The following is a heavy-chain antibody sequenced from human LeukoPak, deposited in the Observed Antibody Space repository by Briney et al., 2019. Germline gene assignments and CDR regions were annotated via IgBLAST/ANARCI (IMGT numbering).Heavy chain of an antibody. Sequence: PSETLSLTCTVSGGSISSYYWSWIRQPPGKGLEWIGYIYCSGSTNYNPSLKSRVTISVDTSKNQFSLKLSSVTAADTAVYYCASGYSNSWYNWFDPWGQGTLVTVSS. CDR1: GGSISSYY. D-gene: IGHD6-13*01. J-gene: IGHJ5*02. V-gene: IGHV4-59*01. CDR3: ASGYSNSWYNWFDP. CDR2: IYCSGST.